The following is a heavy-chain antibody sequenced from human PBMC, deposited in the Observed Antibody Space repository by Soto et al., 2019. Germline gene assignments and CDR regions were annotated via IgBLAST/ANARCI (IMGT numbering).Heavy chain of an antibody. CDR1: GGSFSGYY. D-gene: IGHD3-9*01. J-gene: IGHJ4*02. V-gene: IGHV4-34*01. Sequence: SETLSLTCAVYGGSFSGYYWSWIRQPPGKGLEWIGEINHSGSTNYNPSLKSRVTISVDTSKNQFSLKLSSVTAADTAVYYCARGDILTGYHLDYWGQGTLVTVSS. CDR2: INHSGST. CDR3: ARGDILTGYHLDY.